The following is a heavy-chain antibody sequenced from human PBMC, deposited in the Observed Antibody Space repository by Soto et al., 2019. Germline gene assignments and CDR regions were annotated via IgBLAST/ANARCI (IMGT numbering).Heavy chain of an antibody. J-gene: IGHJ4*02. V-gene: IGHV1-69*18. CDR3: ARDGGFGELKY. D-gene: IGHD3-10*01. CDR1: GDTFSGYP. CDR2: IIPVFGTT. Sequence: QVQLVQSGAELKKPGSSVKVSCKASGDTFSGYPINWVRQAPGEGLEWMGRIIPVFGTTNDAQRFEGRVTITADESTNTAYMELRALLSEDTAVYYCARDGGFGELKYWGPGTLVTVSS.